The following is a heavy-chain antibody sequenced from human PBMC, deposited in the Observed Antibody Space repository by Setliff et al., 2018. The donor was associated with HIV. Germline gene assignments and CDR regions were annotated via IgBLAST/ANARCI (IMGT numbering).Heavy chain of an antibody. CDR2: IYYSGST. CDR3: AKGDSSGWYTDAFDI. J-gene: IGHJ3*02. CDR1: GGSISSGDYY. D-gene: IGHD6-19*01. Sequence: SETLSLTCTVSGGSISSGDYYWSWIRQPPGKGLEWIGYIYYSGSTYYNPSLKSRVTISVDTSKNQFSLKLSSVTAADTAVYYCAKGDSSGWYTDAFDIWGQGTMVTVSS. V-gene: IGHV4-30-4*02.